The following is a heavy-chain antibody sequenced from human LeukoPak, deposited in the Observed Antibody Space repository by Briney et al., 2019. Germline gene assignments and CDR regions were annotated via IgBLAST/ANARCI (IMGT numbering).Heavy chain of an antibody. CDR3: ASGPNINSVVVPAAPS. D-gene: IGHD2-2*01. Sequence: ASVKVSCKASGYTFTGYYMHWVRQAPGQGLEWMGWINPNSGGTNYAQKFQGRVTMTRDTSISTAYMELSRLKSDDTAVYYCASGPNINSVVVPAAPSWGQGTLVTVSS. CDR2: INPNSGGT. CDR1: GYTFTGYY. V-gene: IGHV1-2*02. J-gene: IGHJ5*02.